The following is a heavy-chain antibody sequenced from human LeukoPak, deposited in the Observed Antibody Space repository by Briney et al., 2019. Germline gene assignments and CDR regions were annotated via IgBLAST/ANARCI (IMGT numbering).Heavy chain of an antibody. D-gene: IGHD3-3*01. Sequence: ASVKVSCKASGYTFTAYGISWVRQAPGQGLEWMGWISAYNGNTNYAQQLQGRVTMTTDTSTSTAYMELRSLRSDDTAVYYCARDRAMYYDFWSGPYWYFDLWGRGTLVTVSS. CDR3: ARDRAMYYDFWSGPYWYFDL. J-gene: IGHJ2*01. CDR1: GYTFTAYG. V-gene: IGHV1-18*01. CDR2: ISAYNGNT.